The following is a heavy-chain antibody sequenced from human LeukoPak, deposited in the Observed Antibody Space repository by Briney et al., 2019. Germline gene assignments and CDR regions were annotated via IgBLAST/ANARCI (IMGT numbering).Heavy chain of an antibody. J-gene: IGHJ4*02. CDR3: ASASYSSSWYWGEGIDY. Sequence: PGGSLRLSCAASEFTFSSYGMHWVRQAPGKGLEWVAVIWYDGSNKYYADSVKGRFTISRDNSKNTVYLQMNSLRAEDTAVYYCASASYSSSWYWGEGIDYWGQGTLVTVSS. D-gene: IGHD6-13*01. CDR2: IWYDGSNK. CDR1: EFTFSSYG. V-gene: IGHV3-33*01.